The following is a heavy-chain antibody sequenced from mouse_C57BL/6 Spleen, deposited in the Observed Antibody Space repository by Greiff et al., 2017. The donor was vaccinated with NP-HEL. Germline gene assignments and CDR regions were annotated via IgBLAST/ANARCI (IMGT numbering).Heavy chain of an antibody. J-gene: IGHJ3*01. D-gene: IGHD2-4*01. CDR1: GFTFSDYG. Sequence: EVQVVESGGGLVKPGGSLKLSCAASGFTFSDYGMHWVRQAPEKGLEWVAYISSGSSTIYYADTVKGRFTISRDNAKNTLFLQMTSLRSEDTAMYYCARDYDYPFAYWGQGTLVTVSA. CDR2: ISSGSSTI. CDR3: ARDYDYPFAY. V-gene: IGHV5-17*01.